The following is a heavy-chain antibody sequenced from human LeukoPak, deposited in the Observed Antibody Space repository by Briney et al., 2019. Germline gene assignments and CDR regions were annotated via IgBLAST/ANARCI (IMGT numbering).Heavy chain of an antibody. CDR2: MSPSNGNT. CDR1: GYSFINDD. J-gene: IGHJ4*02. D-gene: IGHD3-9*01. V-gene: IGHV1-18*01. Sequence: ASVKVSCKASGYSFINDDINWVRQAPGQGLEWMVWMSPSNGNTGFAQKLQGRVTMTTDTSTYTAYMDLRSLRSDDTAVYYCARDFGTQSVFRFFDPLLWGQGTLVTVSS. CDR3: ARDFGTQSVFRFFDPLL.